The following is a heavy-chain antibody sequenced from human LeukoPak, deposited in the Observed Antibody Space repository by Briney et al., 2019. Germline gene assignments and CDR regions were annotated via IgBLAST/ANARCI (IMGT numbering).Heavy chain of an antibody. J-gene: IGHJ4*02. Sequence: GSLRLSCAASGFTFSHYAIHWVRQAPGKGLEWVAVISYDGSKKYYADSVKGRFTISRDNSKNTLYLQMNSLRVEDTAVFYCARTRIANDSSGYYFKFDYWGQGTLVTVPS. V-gene: IGHV3-30*01. CDR2: ISYDGSKK. CDR1: GFTFSHYA. CDR3: ARTRIANDSSGYYFKFDY. D-gene: IGHD3-22*01.